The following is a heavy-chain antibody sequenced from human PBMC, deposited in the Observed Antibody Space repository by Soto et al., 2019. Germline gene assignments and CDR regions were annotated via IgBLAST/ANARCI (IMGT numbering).Heavy chain of an antibody. J-gene: IGHJ5*02. CDR3: AKAGGKVSTPFDP. D-gene: IGHD2-8*01. CDR2: ISNEGSDT. CDR1: GFRFSAYR. Sequence: QIQLVESGGGVVQPGRSLRLSCAASGFRFSAYRMHWVRQTPGKGLEWVALISNEGSDTYFADSVKGRFTISRDNSRNPIYLQMNSLTTEDMAIYYYAKAGGKVSTPFDPWGQGTLVTVSS. V-gene: IGHV3-30*18.